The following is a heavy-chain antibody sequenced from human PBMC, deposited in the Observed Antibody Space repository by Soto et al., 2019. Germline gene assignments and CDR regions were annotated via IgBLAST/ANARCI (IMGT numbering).Heavy chain of an antibody. CDR1: GGSFSGYY. CDR2: INHSGST. CDR3: ARVDDDFCSGYSPFSY. V-gene: IGHV4-34*01. Sequence: PSETLSLTCAVYGGSFSGYYWSWIRLPPGKGLEWIGEINHSGSTNYNPSLKSRVTISVDTSKNQFSLKLSSVTAADTAVYYCARVDDDFCSGYSPFSYCSKGTLVPVSS. J-gene: IGHJ4*02. D-gene: IGHD3-3*01.